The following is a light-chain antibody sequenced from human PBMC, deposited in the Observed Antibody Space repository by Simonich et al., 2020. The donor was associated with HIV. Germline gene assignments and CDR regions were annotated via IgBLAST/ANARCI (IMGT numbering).Light chain of an antibody. J-gene: IGKJ1*01. CDR1: QSVFNSSTNKNY. Sequence: DIVMTQSPDSLAVSLGERATINSKSSQSVFNSSTNKNYLSWYQQRPGQPPKLLIYWASTRESGVPDRFSASGSVTDFTLTISSLQAEDVAVYSCQQYYSTPPTFGQGTKVEIK. CDR3: QQYYSTPPT. V-gene: IGKV4-1*01. CDR2: WAS.